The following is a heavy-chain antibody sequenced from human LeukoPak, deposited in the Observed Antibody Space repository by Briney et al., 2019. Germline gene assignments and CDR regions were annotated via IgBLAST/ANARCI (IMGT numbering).Heavy chain of an antibody. CDR2: IKQDGSEK. D-gene: IGHD3-10*01. J-gene: IGHJ4*02. CDR1: GFTFNSHW. V-gene: IGHV3-7*01. Sequence: GGSLRLSCTASGFTFNSHWMSWVRQAPGKGLEWVANIKQDGSEKYYVDSVKGRFTISRDNAKNSLYLQMNSLRAEDTAVYYCARVKLLWFGVDYWGQGTLVTVSS. CDR3: ARVKLLWFGVDY.